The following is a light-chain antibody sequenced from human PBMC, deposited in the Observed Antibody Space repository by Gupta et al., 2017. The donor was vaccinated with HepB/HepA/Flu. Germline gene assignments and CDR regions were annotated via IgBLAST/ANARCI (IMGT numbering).Light chain of an antibody. CDR2: KVS. CDR3: MQGSHWWT. J-gene: IGKJ1*01. V-gene: IGKV2-30*01. CDR1: QSLLYSDGNTY. Sequence: DVVLTQSPLSLPVTLGQPASISCRSSQSLLYSDGNTYLSWFQQRPGQSPRRLIYKVSNRDSGVPDIFSGSGSGTDFTLKISRVEAEDVGVYYCMQGSHWWTFGQGTKVEIK.